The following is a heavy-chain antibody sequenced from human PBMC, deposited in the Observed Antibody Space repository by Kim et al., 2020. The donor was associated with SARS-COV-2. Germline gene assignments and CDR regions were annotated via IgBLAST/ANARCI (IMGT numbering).Heavy chain of an antibody. J-gene: IGHJ6*02. CDR1: GFTFSSYA. CDR3: AREGYNWNYLTVRYYYYGMDV. V-gene: IGHV3-30*04. Sequence: GGSLRLSCAASGFTFSSYAMHWVRQAPGKGLEWVAVISYDGSNKYYADSVKGRFTISRDNSKNTLYLQMNSLRAEDTAVYYCAREGYNWNYLTVRYYYYGMDVWGQGTTVTVSS. D-gene: IGHD1-7*01. CDR2: ISYDGSNK.